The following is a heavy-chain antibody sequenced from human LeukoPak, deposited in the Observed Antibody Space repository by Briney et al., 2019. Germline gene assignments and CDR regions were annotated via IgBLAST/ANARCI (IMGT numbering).Heavy chain of an antibody. CDR3: AREEYRYYDFWSGYYSPYYYYGMDV. V-gene: IGHV1-8*01. CDR1: GYTFTSYD. CDR2: MNPNSGNT. J-gene: IGHJ6*02. D-gene: IGHD3-3*01. Sequence: GASVKVSCKASGYTFTSYDINWVRQATGQGLEWMGWMNPNSGNTGYAQKFQGRVTMTRNTSISTAYMELSSLRSEDTAVYYCAREEYRYYDFWSGYYSPYYYYGMDVWGQGTTVTVSS.